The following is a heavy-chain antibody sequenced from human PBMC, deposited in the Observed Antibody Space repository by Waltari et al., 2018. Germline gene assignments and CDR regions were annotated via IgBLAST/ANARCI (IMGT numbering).Heavy chain of an antibody. V-gene: IGHV3-23*01. D-gene: IGHD2-8*01. Sequence: EVQLLASGGGLIQPGGSLRLSCAASGFTFRKYAMNWVRQAPGKGLEWVSTITGSGGSTYYLDSVKGRFTVSRANSRNTLYLQLNALRAEDTAIYYCAKGLVPMATLTCFDSWGQGTLVTVSS. J-gene: IGHJ5*01. CDR1: GFTFRKYA. CDR3: AKGLVPMATLTCFDS. CDR2: ITGSGGST.